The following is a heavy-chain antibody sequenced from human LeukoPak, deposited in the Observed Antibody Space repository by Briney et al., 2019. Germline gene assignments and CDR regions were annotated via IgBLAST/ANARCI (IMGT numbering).Heavy chain of an antibody. D-gene: IGHD4-17*01. J-gene: IGHJ3*02. V-gene: IGHV1-8*01. CDR3: ASARGVTTSDAFDI. Sequence: ASVKVSCKASGYTFTSYDINWVRQATGQGLEWMGWMNPNSGNTGYAQKFQGRVTMTRNTSISTAYMELSSLRSEDTAVYYCASARGVTTSDAFDICGQGTMVTVSS. CDR1: GYTFTSYD. CDR2: MNPNSGNT.